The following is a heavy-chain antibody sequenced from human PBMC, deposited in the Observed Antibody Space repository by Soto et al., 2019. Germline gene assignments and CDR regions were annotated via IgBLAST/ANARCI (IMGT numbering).Heavy chain of an antibody. D-gene: IGHD3-22*01. Sequence: SETLSLTCTVSGGSISSGGYYWSWIRQHPGKGLEWIGYIYYSGSTYYNPSLKSRVTISVDTSKNQFSLKLSSVTAADTAVYYCARAPFYYDSGGYNPHGAFEILGKGTMVTGSS. V-gene: IGHV4-31*03. J-gene: IGHJ3*02. CDR2: IYYSGST. CDR1: GGSISSGGYY. CDR3: ARAPFYYDSGGYNPHGAFEI.